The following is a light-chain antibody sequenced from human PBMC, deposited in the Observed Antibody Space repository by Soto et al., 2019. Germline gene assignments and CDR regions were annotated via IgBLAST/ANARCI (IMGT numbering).Light chain of an antibody. Sequence: DIQMTQSPSTLFASVGDRVTITCRASQSISSRLAWSQQKPGKAPKLLIFDASSLESGVPSRFSGSGSGTEFTLTISSLQPDDFATYYGHQYNTYPLTFGGGTKVEIK. CDR3: HQYNTYPLT. CDR1: QSISSR. V-gene: IGKV1-5*01. CDR2: DAS. J-gene: IGKJ4*01.